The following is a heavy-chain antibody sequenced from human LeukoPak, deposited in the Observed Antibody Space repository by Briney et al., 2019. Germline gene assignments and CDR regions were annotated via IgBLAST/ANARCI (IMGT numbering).Heavy chain of an antibody. Sequence: GGPLRLSCAASGFTFSSYAMNWVRQAPGKGLEWVSYISSGSRNIDYADSVKGRFTISRDNAKNSLFLQMNSLRAEDTAVYYCARGPYDSSAYYFDYWGQGTLVTVSS. CDR1: GFTFSSYA. J-gene: IGHJ4*02. CDR2: ISSGSRNI. D-gene: IGHD3-22*01. CDR3: ARGPYDSSAYYFDY. V-gene: IGHV3-48*01.